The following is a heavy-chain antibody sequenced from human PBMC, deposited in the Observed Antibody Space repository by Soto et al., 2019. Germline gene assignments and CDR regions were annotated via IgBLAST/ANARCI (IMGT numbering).Heavy chain of an antibody. Sequence: QITLKESGPTLVKPTQTLTLTCTFSGFSLGTGGVGVGWIRQPPGEALEWLALIYWDDDKRYSPFLKSRLTITKDTSKNQVVLTMTNMGPVDTATYYCVHSRGYDSSAYYYEDAFDIWGQGTMVTVSS. D-gene: IGHD3-22*01. V-gene: IGHV2-5*02. CDR3: VHSRGYDSSAYYYEDAFDI. CDR2: IYWDDDK. J-gene: IGHJ3*02. CDR1: GFSLGTGGVG.